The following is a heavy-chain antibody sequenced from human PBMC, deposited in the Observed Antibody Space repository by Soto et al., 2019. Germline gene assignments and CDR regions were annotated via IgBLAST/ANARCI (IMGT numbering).Heavy chain of an antibody. CDR2: IYYTGTT. J-gene: IGHJ3*02. Sequence: QVQVQESGPGPVKPSETLYLTCTGSGGSISPHYWGWIRQPPGKGLEWIGYIYYTGTTNYNPFLKLRVTMSGDTSRNEVSLEIMSVTAEDTCVYYCSREEVSYCVGVFDSWGQGTVVTVSS. CDR3: SREEVSYCVGVFDS. V-gene: IGHV4-59*11. CDR1: GGSISPHY. D-gene: IGHD1-20*01.